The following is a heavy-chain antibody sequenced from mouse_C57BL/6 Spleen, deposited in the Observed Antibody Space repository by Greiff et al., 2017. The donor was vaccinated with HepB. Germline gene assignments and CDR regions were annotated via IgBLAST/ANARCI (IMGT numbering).Heavy chain of an antibody. CDR1: GYSFTDYN. CDR2: INPNYGTT. CDR3: ARGDYYGSSYFFDV. Sequence: EVQLQESGPELVKPGASVKISCKASGYSFTDYNMNWVKQSNGKSLEWIGVINPNYGTTSYNQKFKGKATLTVDQSSSTAYMQLNSLTSEDSAVYYCARGDYYGSSYFFDVWGTGTTVTVSS. J-gene: IGHJ1*03. D-gene: IGHD1-1*01. V-gene: IGHV1-39*01.